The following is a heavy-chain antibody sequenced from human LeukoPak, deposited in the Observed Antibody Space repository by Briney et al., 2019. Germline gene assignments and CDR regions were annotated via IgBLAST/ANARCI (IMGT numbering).Heavy chain of an antibody. D-gene: IGHD3-22*01. CDR3: ARTSGYPYNFDN. Sequence: PGGSLRLSCAASGSTVSRNYMTWARQAPGKGLEWVSVIYSGGATYYADSVKGRFTISRDNSKNTLYLQMNSLRAEDTAVYYCARTSGYPYNFDNWGQGTLVTVSS. CDR1: GSTVSRNY. J-gene: IGHJ4*02. V-gene: IGHV3-53*01. CDR2: IYSGGAT.